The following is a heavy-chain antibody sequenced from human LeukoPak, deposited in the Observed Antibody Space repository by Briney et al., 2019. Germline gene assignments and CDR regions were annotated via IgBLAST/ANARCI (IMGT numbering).Heavy chain of an antibody. V-gene: IGHV5-51*01. CDR3: ARRPQLRSELDY. CDR1: GSSFTTYW. J-gene: IGHJ4*02. D-gene: IGHD1-7*01. CDR2: IYPGDSDT. Sequence: GESLKISCKGSGSSFTTYWISWVRQMPGKGLEWMGIIYPGDSDTRYSPSFQGQVTISADKSTNTAYLQWSSLKASDTAIYYCARRPQLRSELDYWGQGTLVTVSS.